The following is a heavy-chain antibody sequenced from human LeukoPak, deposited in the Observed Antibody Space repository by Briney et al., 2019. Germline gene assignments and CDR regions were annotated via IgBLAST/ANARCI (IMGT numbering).Heavy chain of an antibody. D-gene: IGHD6-19*01. CDR1: GGSFSSSSYY. Sequence: PSETLSLTCTVSGGSFSSSSYYWGWHRQPPGMGLEWFGSIYYSGSTYYNPSLKSRVTISVDTSKNQFSLKLSSVTAADTAVYYCARGEWLAHYFDYWGQGTLVTVSS. CDR2: IYYSGST. J-gene: IGHJ4*02. V-gene: IGHV4-39*01. CDR3: ARGEWLAHYFDY.